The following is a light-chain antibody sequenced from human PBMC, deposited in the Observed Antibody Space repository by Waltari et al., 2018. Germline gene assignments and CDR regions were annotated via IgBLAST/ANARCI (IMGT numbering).Light chain of an antibody. CDR1: QSVSSN. CDR2: GAS. CDR3: QQYNNWPPWWT. Sequence: EIVMTQSPATLSVSPGERATLSCRASQSVSSNLAWYQQKPGQAPRLLIYGASTRATGIPARFSGSGSGPEFTLTISSLQSEDFVVYYCQQYNNWPPWWTFGQGTKVEIK. J-gene: IGKJ1*01. V-gene: IGKV3-15*01.